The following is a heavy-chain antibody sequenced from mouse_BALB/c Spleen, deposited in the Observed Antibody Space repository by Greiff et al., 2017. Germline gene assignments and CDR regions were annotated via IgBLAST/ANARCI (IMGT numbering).Heavy chain of an antibody. D-gene: IGHD1-1*01. V-gene: IGHV1-14*01. CDR1: GYTFTSYV. Sequence: EVQLQESGPELVKPGASVKMSCKASGYTFTSYVMHWVKQKPGQGLEWIGYINPYNDGTKYNEKFKGKATLTSDKSSSTAYMELSSLTSEDSAVYYCARSYSYYAMDYWGQGTSVTVSS. CDR2: INPYNDGT. CDR3: ARSYSYYAMDY. J-gene: IGHJ4*01.